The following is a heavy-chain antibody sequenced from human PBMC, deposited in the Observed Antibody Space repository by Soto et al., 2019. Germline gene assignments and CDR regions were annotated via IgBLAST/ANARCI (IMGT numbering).Heavy chain of an antibody. CDR2: IHAVNADT. J-gene: IGHJ4*02. CDR3: AKPPRVAPRPASLDF. Sequence: QVQLVQSGAEMRKPGASVKVSCRTSGDTFTRYAIHWVRQAPGQRLEWMGWIHAVNADTKYSQKFQDRVTIARDTPARFVYMDLSSLRSEDTAVYYCAKPPRVAPRPASLDFWGQGPLV. V-gene: IGHV1-3*01. D-gene: IGHD2-15*01. CDR1: GDTFTRYA.